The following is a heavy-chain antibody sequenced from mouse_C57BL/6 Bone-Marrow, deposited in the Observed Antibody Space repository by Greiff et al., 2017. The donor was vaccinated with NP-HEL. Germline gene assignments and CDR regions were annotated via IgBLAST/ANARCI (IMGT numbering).Heavy chain of an antibody. CDR3: AREDGSSYRDY. CDR1: GYTFTSYW. J-gene: IGHJ2*01. D-gene: IGHD1-1*01. V-gene: IGHV1-64*01. CDR2: IHPNSGST. Sequence: QVQLKQPGAELVKPGASVTLSCKASGYTFTSYWMHWVKQRPGQGLEWIGMIHPNSGSTNYNEKFKSKATLTVDKSSSTAYMQLSSLTSEDTAVYYCAREDGSSYRDYWGQGTTLTVSS.